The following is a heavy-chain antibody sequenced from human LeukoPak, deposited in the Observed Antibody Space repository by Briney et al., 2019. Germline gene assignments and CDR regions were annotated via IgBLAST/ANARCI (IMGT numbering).Heavy chain of an antibody. J-gene: IGHJ4*02. CDR2: IRYDGSNK. CDR1: GFTFSSYG. CDR3: AKAGYDFWSGYSDY. Sequence: GGSLRLSCAASGFTFSSYGMHWVRQAPGKGLEWVAFIRYDGSNKDYADSVKGRFTISRDNSKNTLYLQMNSLRAEDTAVYYCAKAGYDFWSGYSDYWGQGTLVTVSS. D-gene: IGHD3-3*01. V-gene: IGHV3-30*02.